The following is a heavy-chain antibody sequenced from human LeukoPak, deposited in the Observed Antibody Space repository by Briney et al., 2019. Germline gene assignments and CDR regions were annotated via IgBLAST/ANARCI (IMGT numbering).Heavy chain of an antibody. J-gene: IGHJ4*02. Sequence: GGTLRLSCAASGFTFNNYGMTWFRQAPGKGLEWVSSVSGSGGGTYYADSVKGRFTISRDNSKNTLYLQMNSLRAEDTAVYYCANQRGYSGYDSYPFDYWGQGTLVTVSS. D-gene: IGHD5-12*01. CDR1: GFTFNNYG. CDR3: ANQRGYSGYDSYPFDY. CDR2: VSGSGGGT. V-gene: IGHV3-23*01.